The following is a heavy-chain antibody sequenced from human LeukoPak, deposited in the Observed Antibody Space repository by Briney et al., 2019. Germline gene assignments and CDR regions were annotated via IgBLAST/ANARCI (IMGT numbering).Heavy chain of an antibody. CDR2: IYTSGST. J-gene: IGHJ6*03. Sequence: PSETLSLTCAVYGGSFSGYYWSWIRQPAGKGLEWIGRIYTSGSTNYNPSLKSRVTMSVDTSKNQFSLKLSSVTAADTAVYYCARGYYGDNEPYYYYYMDVWGKGTTVTVSS. CDR3: ARGYYGDNEPYYYYYMDV. D-gene: IGHD4-17*01. CDR1: GGSFSGYY. V-gene: IGHV4-59*10.